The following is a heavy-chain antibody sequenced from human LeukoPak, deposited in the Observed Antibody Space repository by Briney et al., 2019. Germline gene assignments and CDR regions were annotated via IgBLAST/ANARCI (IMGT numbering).Heavy chain of an antibody. CDR1: GFTFSSYG. CDR3: AKVGGGSTWDIVVVVAATPVYYFDY. J-gene: IGHJ4*02. V-gene: IGHV3-30*18. CDR2: ISYDGSNK. D-gene: IGHD2-15*01. Sequence: GRSLRLSCAASGFTFSSYGMHWVRQAPGKGLEWVAVISYDGSNKYYADSVKGRFTISRDNSKNPLYLQMNSLRAEDTTVYYCAKVGGGSTWDIVVVVAATPVYYFDYWGQGTLVTVSS.